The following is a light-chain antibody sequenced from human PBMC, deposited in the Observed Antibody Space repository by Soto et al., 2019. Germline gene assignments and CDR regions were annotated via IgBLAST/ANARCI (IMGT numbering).Light chain of an antibody. V-gene: IGLV1-44*01. J-gene: IGLJ1*01. Sequence: QSVLTQPPSASGTPGQRVTISCSGSSSNIGSNTVNLYQQLPGTAPKLLIYSNNQRPSGVPDRFSGSKSGTSASLAISGLQSEDEDDYYCAAWDDSLNGYYVFGTGTKLTVL. CDR3: AAWDDSLNGYYV. CDR1: SSNIGSNT. CDR2: SNN.